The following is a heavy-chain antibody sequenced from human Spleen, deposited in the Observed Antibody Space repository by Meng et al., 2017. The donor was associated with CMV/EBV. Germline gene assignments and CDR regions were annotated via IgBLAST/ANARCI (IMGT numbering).Heavy chain of an antibody. Sequence: LSCSASGFSFRSFGMPWVRQAPGKGLEWVTFIQYDRTKPQYSDSVKGRFTISRDNSKNMLYLQMNSLRVEDTALYYCAVPAATWSDCWGQGTLVTVSS. CDR1: GFSFRSFG. J-gene: IGHJ5*01. D-gene: IGHD2-2*01. V-gene: IGHV3-30*02. CDR2: IQYDRTKP. CDR3: AVPAATWSDC.